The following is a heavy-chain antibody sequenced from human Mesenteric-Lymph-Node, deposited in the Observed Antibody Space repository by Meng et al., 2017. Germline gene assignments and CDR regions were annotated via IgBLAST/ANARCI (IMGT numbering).Heavy chain of an antibody. CDR3: ARENYGSGSYFGDYYFDY. J-gene: IGHJ4*02. D-gene: IGHD3-10*01. CDR2: IYYSGST. Sequence: GSLRLSCTVSGGSISSYYWSWIRQPPGKGLEWIGYIYYSGSTNYNPSLKSRVTISVDTSKNQFSLKLSSVTAADTAVYYCARENYGSGSYFGDYYFDYWGQGTLVTVSS. CDR1: GGSISSYY. V-gene: IGHV4-59*01.